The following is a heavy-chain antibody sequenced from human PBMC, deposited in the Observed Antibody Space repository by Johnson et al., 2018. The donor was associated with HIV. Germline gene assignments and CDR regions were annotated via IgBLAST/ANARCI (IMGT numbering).Heavy chain of an antibody. J-gene: IGHJ3*02. CDR1: GFTFSSYA. CDR2: ISGSGGST. V-gene: IGHV3-23*04. CDR3: AKVIYGYDAFDI. D-gene: IGHD5-24*01. Sequence: VQLVESGGSLVQPGGSLRLSCAGSGFTFSSYAMSWVRQAPGKGLEWVSTISGSGGSTYHADSVKGRFTISRDNSNNTLYMQMKSLKAEDTAVYYCAKVIYGYDAFDIWGQGTMVTVSS.